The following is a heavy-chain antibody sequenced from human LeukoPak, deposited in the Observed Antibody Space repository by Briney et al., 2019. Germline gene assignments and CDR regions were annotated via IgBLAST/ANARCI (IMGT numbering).Heavy chain of an antibody. D-gene: IGHD3-22*01. V-gene: IGHV1-2*06. CDR2: INPNSGGT. Sequence: ASVKVSCKASGYTFTGYYMHWVRQALGQGLEWMGRINPNSGGTNYAQKFQGRVTMTRDTSISTAYMELSRLRSDDTAVYYCARDSYDSSGYGYWGQGTLATVSS. J-gene: IGHJ4*02. CDR3: ARDSYDSSGYGY. CDR1: GYTFTGYY.